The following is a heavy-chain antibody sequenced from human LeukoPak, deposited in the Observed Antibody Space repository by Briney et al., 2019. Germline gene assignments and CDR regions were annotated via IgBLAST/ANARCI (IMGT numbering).Heavy chain of an antibody. CDR1: GSISGYY. Sequence: SETLSLTCTVSGSISGYYWGWIRQPPGKGLEWIGYIYTSGSTNYNPSLESRVTISVDTSKNQFSLDLSSVTAADTAVYYCARQKCTSTSCLTKNAFDIWGQGTMVTASS. CDR2: IYTSGST. J-gene: IGHJ3*02. CDR3: ARQKCTSTSCLTKNAFDI. D-gene: IGHD2-2*01. V-gene: IGHV4-4*09.